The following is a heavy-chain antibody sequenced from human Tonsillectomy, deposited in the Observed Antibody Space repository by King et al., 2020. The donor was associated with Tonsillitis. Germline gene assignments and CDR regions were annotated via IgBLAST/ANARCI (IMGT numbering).Heavy chain of an antibody. CDR2: INPSGGST. Sequence: QLVQSGAEVKKPGASVKVSCKASGYTFTSYYMRWVRQAPGQGLEWMGIINPSGGSTSYAQKFQGRVTMTRDTSTSTVYMELSSLRSEDTAVYYCARGNWNDDTPKPKHLQNYFDYWGQGTLVTVSS. V-gene: IGHV1-46*01. CDR3: ARGNWNDDTPKPKHLQNYFDY. J-gene: IGHJ4*02. CDR1: GYTFTSYY. D-gene: IGHD1-1*01.